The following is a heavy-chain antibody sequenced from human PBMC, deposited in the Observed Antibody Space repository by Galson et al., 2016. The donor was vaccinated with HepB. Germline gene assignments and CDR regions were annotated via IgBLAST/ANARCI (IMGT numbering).Heavy chain of an antibody. J-gene: IGHJ4*02. D-gene: IGHD3-16*01. Sequence: SLRLSCAASGFTFSSFSMNWVRQAPGKGLEWVSSISTASIHIYYGDSVKGRFTISRDNADNSLYLQMNSLRAEDTAVYYCARDGGGYPSRFDFWGQGALVTVSS. CDR2: ISTASIHI. V-gene: IGHV3-21*01. CDR3: ARDGGGYPSRFDF. CDR1: GFTFSSFS.